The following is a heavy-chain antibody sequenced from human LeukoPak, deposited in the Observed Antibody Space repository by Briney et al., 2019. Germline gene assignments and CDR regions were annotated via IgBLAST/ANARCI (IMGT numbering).Heavy chain of an antibody. V-gene: IGHV1-69*05. J-gene: IGHJ4*02. Sequence: SVKVSCKASGGTFSSYAISWVRQAPGQGLEWMGGIIPIFGTANYAQKFQGRVTITTDESTSTAYMELSNLRSEDTAVYYCARVNLDRDSSGFAFDYWGQGTLVTVSS. CDR2: IIPIFGTA. D-gene: IGHD3-22*01. CDR3: ARVNLDRDSSGFAFDY. CDR1: GGTFSSYA.